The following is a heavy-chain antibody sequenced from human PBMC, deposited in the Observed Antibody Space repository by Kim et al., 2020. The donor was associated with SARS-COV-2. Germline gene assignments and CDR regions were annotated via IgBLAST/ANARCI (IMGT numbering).Heavy chain of an antibody. CDR3: ARVNGGYSYTDCNDY. J-gene: IGHJ4*02. CDR1: GFTFSSYS. D-gene: IGHD5-18*01. V-gene: IGHV3-21*01. CDR2: ISSSSSYI. Sequence: GGSLRLSCAASGFTFSSYSMNWVRQAPGKGLEWVSSISSSSSYIYYADSVKGRFTISRDNAKNSLYLQMNSLRAEDTAVYYCARVNGGYSYTDCNDYWGQGTLVTVSS.